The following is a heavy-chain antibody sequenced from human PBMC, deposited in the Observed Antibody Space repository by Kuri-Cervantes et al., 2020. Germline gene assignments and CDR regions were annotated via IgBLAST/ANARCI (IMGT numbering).Heavy chain of an antibody. CDR2: ISAYNGNT. V-gene: IGHV1-18*01. CDR1: GYRFSGYG. J-gene: IGHJ4*02. D-gene: IGHD5-12*01. Sequence: ASVKVSCKASGYRFSGYGISWVRQAPGQGLEWMGWISAYNGNTNYAQKLQGRVTMTTDTSTSTAYMELRSLRSDDTAVYYCARDQGGYDPYYFDYWGQGTLVTVSS. CDR3: ARDQGGYDPYYFDY.